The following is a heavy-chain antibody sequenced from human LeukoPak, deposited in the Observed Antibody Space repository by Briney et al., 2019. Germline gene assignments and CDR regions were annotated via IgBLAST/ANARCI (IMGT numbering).Heavy chain of an antibody. CDR1: GGSISSSNYY. D-gene: IGHD3-22*01. J-gene: IGHJ4*02. CDR3: ARDDCDDNSCYSDY. CDR2: FLYSGGT. V-gene: IGHV4-39*07. Sequence: NSSETLSLTCTVSGGSISSSNYYWGWIRQSPGKGLEWIGSFLYSGGTYYNPSLKSRVTISVDTSKNQFSLKVSSVTAADTAIYFCARDDCDDNSCYSDYWGQGNLVTVSS.